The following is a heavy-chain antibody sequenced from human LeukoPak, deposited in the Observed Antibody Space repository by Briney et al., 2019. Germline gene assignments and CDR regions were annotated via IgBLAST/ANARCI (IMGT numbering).Heavy chain of an antibody. J-gene: IGHJ6*02. D-gene: IGHD2-15*01. V-gene: IGHV1-18*01. CDR2: ISAYSGNT. Sequence: ASVKVSCKASGYTFSSYGISWVRQAPGQGLEWMGWISAYSGNTNYAQKLQGRVTMSTGTSTSTAYMELRSLRSDDTAVYYCARAKLGYCSGGGCYYYYYGMDVWGQGTTVTVSS. CDR1: GYTFSSYG. CDR3: ARAKLGYCSGGGCYYYYYGMDV.